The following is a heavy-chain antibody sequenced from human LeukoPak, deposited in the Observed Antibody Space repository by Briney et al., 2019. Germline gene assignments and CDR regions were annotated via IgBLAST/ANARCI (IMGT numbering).Heavy chain of an antibody. D-gene: IGHD1-26*01. Sequence: GGSLRLSCAASGFTFSSYWMIWVRQAPGKGLEWVANIKQDGSEKYYVDSVKGRFTISRDNAKNSLYLQMNSLRDEDTAVYYCARAKTYSGSYYDAFDIWGQGTMVTVSS. V-gene: IGHV3-7*01. J-gene: IGHJ3*02. CDR2: IKQDGSEK. CDR3: ARAKTYSGSYYDAFDI. CDR1: GFTFSSYW.